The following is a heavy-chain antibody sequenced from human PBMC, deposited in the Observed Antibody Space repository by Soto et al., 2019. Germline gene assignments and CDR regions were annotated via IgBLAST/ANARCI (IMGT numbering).Heavy chain of an antibody. CDR1: GFTFSSYA. D-gene: IGHD2-2*01. CDR3: AKSGVVVLGVFDLYFDY. CDR2: ISGSGGST. Sequence: GGSLRLSCAASGFTFSSYAMSWVRQAPGKGLEWVSAISGSGGSTYYADSVKGRFTISRDNSKNTLYLQMNSLRAEDTAVYYCAKSGVVVLGVFDLYFDYWGQGTLVTVSS. V-gene: IGHV3-23*01. J-gene: IGHJ4*02.